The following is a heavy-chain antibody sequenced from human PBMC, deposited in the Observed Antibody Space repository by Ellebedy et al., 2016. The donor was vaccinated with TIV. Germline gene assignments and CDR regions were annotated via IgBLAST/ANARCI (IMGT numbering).Heavy chain of an antibody. D-gene: IGHD5-18*01. V-gene: IGHV3-7*01. CDR1: GFTFSSYW. Sequence: GGSLRLSXAASGFTFSSYWMSWVRQAPGKGLEWVANIKQDGSEKYYVDSVKGRFTISRDNAKNSLYLQMNSLRAEDTAVYYCAREGGRGYSYGSYYFDYWGQGTLVTVSS. CDR2: IKQDGSEK. J-gene: IGHJ4*02. CDR3: AREGGRGYSYGSYYFDY.